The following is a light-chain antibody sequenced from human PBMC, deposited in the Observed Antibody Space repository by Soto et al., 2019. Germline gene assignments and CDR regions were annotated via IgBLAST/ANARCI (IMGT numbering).Light chain of an antibody. CDR3: QQYASSPLLT. J-gene: IGKJ4*01. Sequence: EIVLTQSPGTLSLSPGETATLSCRASQTIGRNYLAWYQQKPGQAPRLLICSTSTRATGIPERFSGGGSGTDFTLSISRLEHEDFAVYYCQQYASSPLLTFGGGTKVEIK. V-gene: IGKV3-20*01. CDR1: QTIGRNY. CDR2: STS.